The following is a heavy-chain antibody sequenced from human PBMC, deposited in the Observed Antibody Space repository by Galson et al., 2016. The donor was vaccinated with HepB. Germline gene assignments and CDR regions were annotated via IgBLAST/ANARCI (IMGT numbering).Heavy chain of an antibody. Sequence: SLRLSCAASGFSFSKYTMNWVRQAPGKGLEWVSSISTSSSYISYADSLKGRFTISRDKAKNSLYLQMTSLRAEDTAVYYCARRDYYYYGTDVWGQGTTVFVSS. CDR1: GFSFSKYT. V-gene: IGHV3-21*06. CDR2: ISTSSSYI. CDR3: ARRDYYYYGTDV. J-gene: IGHJ6*02.